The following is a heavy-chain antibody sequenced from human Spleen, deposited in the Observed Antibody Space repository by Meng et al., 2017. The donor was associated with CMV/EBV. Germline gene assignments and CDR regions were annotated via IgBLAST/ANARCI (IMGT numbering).Heavy chain of an antibody. J-gene: IGHJ4*02. CDR2: IYYSGST. Sequence: ISSSSYYWGWIRQPPGKGLEWIGRIYYSGSTYYNPSLKSRVTISVDTSKNQFSLKLSSVTAADTAVYYCARRVNYYDSSGYYPSFDYWGQGTLVTVSS. V-gene: IGHV4-39*01. CDR3: ARRVNYYDSSGYYPSFDY. D-gene: IGHD3-22*01. CDR1: ISSSSYY.